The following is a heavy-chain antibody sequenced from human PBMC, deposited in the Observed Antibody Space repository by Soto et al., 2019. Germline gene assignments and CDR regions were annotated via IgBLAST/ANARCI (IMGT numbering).Heavy chain of an antibody. Sequence: ASETLSLTSRVSDASVNSETHFWSWIRQAPGKGLEWIGYVYRSGITNSNPAPKSRLIAPADTARNHSSLTLDSVTPADTAVCYCGRGDMCGAYYFDYWGPGIQVTVCS. J-gene: IGHJ4*02. CDR2: VYRSGIT. D-gene: IGHD2-15*01. CDR3: GRGDMCGAYYFDY. V-gene: IGHV4-61*03. CDR1: DASVNSETHF.